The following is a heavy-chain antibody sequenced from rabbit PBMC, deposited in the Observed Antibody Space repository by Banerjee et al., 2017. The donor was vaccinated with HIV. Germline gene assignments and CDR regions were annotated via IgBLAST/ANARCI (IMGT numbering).Heavy chain of an antibody. CDR3: VRSGDAGYIYTNYFRL. D-gene: IGHD7-1*01. Sequence: QEQLVESGGGLVTLGGSLKLSCKASGFDFSSYGISWVRQAPGKGLEWIAYIYPDYGSTDYASWVNGRFTISLDNAQNTVFLQMTSLTAADTATYFCVRSGDAGYIYTNYFRLWGPGTLVTVS. J-gene: IGHJ4*01. CDR2: IYPDYGST. V-gene: IGHV1S47*01. CDR1: GFDFSSYG.